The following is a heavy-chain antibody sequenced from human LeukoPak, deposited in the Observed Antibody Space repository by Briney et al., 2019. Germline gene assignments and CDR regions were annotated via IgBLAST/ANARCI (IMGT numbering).Heavy chain of an antibody. CDR2: ISSGSSYK. CDR1: GFTFSSYS. CDR3: ARGMIRGVMDDY. J-gene: IGHJ4*02. D-gene: IGHD3-10*01. Sequence: PGGSLRLSCAASGFTFSSYSMNWVRQAPGKGLEWVSFISSGSSYKYYADSVKGRFTISRDNAKNSLYLQMNSLRAEDTAVYYCARGMIRGVMDDYWGQGTLVTVSS. V-gene: IGHV3-21*04.